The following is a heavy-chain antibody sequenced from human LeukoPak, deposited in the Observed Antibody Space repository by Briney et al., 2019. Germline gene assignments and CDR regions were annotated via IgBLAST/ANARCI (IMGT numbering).Heavy chain of an antibody. Sequence: SETLSLTCAVSGYSISSGYYWGWIRQPPGQGLEWIGSIYHSGSTYYNPSLKSRVTISVDTSKNQFSLKLSSVTAADTAVYYCARLSSSSWYGSYNWFDPWGQGTLVTVSS. D-gene: IGHD6-13*01. J-gene: IGHJ5*02. CDR3: ARLSSSSWYGSYNWFDP. V-gene: IGHV4-38-2*01. CDR2: IYHSGST. CDR1: GYSISSGYY.